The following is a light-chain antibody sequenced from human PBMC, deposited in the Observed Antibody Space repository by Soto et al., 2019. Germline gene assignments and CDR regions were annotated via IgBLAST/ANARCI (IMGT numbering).Light chain of an antibody. CDR1: QSVLYSSNNKNY. CDR3: QQYYSTPPT. Sequence: DIVMTQSPDSPPVSLGESANIKCESSQSVLYSSNNKNYLAWYQQKPGQPPKLLIYWASTRESGVPDRFSGSGSGTDFTLTINSLQAEDVAVYYCQQYYSTPPTFGQGTKLEIK. V-gene: IGKV4-1*01. CDR2: WAS. J-gene: IGKJ2*01.